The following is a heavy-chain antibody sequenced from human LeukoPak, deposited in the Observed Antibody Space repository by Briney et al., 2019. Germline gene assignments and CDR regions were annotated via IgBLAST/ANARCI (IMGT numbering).Heavy chain of an antibody. D-gene: IGHD5-18*01. CDR3: ARLRNSYGHRADY. J-gene: IGHJ4*02. Sequence: GESLKISCKGSGYIFTNYWIGWVRQMPGKGLEWTGIIYPGESDTRYSPSFQGQVTISADKSISTVQWSSLKASDTAIYYCARLRNSYGHRADYWGQGTLVTVSS. CDR1: GYIFTNYW. CDR2: IYPGESDT. V-gene: IGHV5-51*01.